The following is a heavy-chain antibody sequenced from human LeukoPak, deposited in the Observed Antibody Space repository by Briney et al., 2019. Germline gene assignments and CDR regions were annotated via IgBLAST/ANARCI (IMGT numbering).Heavy chain of an antibody. D-gene: IGHD6-6*01. Sequence: PGGSLRLSCAASGFTFSSYGMHWVRQAPGKGLEWVAVIWYDGSNKYYADSVKGRFTISRDNSKNTLYLQMNSLRAEDTAVYYCAKAQYSSSSSFDYWGQGTLVTVSS. J-gene: IGHJ4*02. V-gene: IGHV3-33*06. CDR2: IWYDGSNK. CDR1: GFTFSSYG. CDR3: AKAQYSSSSSFDY.